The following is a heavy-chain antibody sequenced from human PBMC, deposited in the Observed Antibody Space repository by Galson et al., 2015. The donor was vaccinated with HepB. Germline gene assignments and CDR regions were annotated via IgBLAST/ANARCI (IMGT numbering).Heavy chain of an antibody. CDR2: IDWDDDK. D-gene: IGHD3-16*02. CDR3: ARARITFGGVIADWYYFDY. V-gene: IGHV2-70*01. Sequence: PALVKPTQTLTLTCTFSGFSLSTSGMCVSWIRQPPGKALEWLALIDWDDDKYYSTSLKTRLTISKDTSKNQVVLTMTNMDPVDTATYYCARARITFGGVIADWYYFDYWGQGTLVTVSS. J-gene: IGHJ4*02. CDR1: GFSLSTSGMC.